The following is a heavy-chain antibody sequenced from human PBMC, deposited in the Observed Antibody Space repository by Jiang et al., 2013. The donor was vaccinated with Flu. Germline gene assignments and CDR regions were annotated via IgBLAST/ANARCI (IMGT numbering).Heavy chain of an antibody. D-gene: IGHD3-22*01. CDR2: TYYRSKWYN. V-gene: IGHV6-1*01. J-gene: IGHJ4*02. CDR1: A. Sequence: AWNWIRQSPSRGLEWLGRTYYRSKWYNDYAVSVKSRITINPDTSKNQFSLQLNSVTPEDTAVYYCAREEIDSSGYYFDYWGQGTLVTVSS. CDR3: AREEIDSSGYYFDY.